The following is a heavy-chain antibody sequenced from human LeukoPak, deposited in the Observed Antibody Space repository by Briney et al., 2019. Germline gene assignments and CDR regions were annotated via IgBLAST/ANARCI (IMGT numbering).Heavy chain of an antibody. V-gene: IGHV3-49*03. CDR2: IRNKGYGGAT. CDR1: GFTFCDYA. J-gene: IGHJ4*02. D-gene: IGHD6-19*01. CDR3: TRDRRARSSGWYVPDFDY. Sequence: GESLKISCTTSGFTFCDYAMSWFRQAPGKGLEWVSFIRNKGYGGATEYAASVKGRFTISRDDSKSIAYLQMNSLKTEDTAIYYCTRDRRARSSGWYVPDFDYWGQGALVTVSS.